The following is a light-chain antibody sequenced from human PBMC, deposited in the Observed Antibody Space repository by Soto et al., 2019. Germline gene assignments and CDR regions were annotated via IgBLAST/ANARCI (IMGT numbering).Light chain of an antibody. CDR1: QGISNW. CDR3: LQHNSDPRT. J-gene: IGKJ1*01. V-gene: IGKV1-5*01. CDR2: DAS. Sequence: DIQMTQSPSTLSASVGDRVTITCRATQGISNWLAWYQQKPGKAPKLLIYDASILESGVPSRFSGSGSGTEFTLTISSLHPDDFATYYCLQHNSDPRTFGQGTKVDIK.